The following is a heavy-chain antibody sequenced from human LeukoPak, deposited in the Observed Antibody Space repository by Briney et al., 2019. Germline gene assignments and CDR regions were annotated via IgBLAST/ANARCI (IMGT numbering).Heavy chain of an antibody. D-gene: IGHD1-14*01. J-gene: IGHJ4*02. V-gene: IGHV3-23*01. CDR1: GFTFSSYA. CDR2: ISGSGGST. CDR3: AKDMRNFFAGPVDY. Sequence: PGGSLRLSCAASGFTFSSYAMSWVRQAPGKGLEWVSAISGSGGSTYYADSVKGRFTISRDNSKNTLYLQMNSLRAEDTAVYYCAKDMRNFFAGPVDYWGQGTLATVSS.